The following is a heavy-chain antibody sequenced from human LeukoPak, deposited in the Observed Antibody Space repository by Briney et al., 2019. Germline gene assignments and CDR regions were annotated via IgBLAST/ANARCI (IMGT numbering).Heavy chain of an antibody. CDR2: IYYTGTT. V-gene: IGHV4-39*01. J-gene: IGHJ5*02. CDR1: GGALNSPNYY. CDR3: ARHDYYGSLNWFDP. D-gene: IGHD3-10*01. Sequence: TSETLSLTCIVSGGALNSPNYYCGWIRQPPGKGLEWIGTIYYTGTTYYNPSLKSRLTISVDTSKNQFSLKLTSVTAADTAVYYCARHDYYGSLNWFDPWGQGTLITVSS.